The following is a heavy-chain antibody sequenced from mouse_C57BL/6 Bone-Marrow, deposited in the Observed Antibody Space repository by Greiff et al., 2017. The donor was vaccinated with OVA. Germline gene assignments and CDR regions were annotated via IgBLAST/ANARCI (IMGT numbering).Heavy chain of an antibody. Sequence: VQLQQSGPELVKPGASVKISCKASGYAFSSSWMNWVKQRPGKGLEWIGRIYPGDGDTNYNGKFKGKATLTADKSSSTAYMQLSSLTSEDSAVYFCARRGGYSDYYAMYYWGQGTSVTVSS. CDR3: ARRGGYSDYYAMYY. D-gene: IGHD2-3*01. CDR1: GYAFSSSW. CDR2: IYPGDGDT. V-gene: IGHV1-82*01. J-gene: IGHJ4*01.